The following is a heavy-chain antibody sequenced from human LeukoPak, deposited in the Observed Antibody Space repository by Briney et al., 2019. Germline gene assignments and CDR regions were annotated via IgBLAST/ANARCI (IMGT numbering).Heavy chain of an antibody. J-gene: IGHJ6*02. CDR1: GFTFSSYG. Sequence: GGSLRLSCAASGFTFSSYGMHWVRQAPGKGLEWVAVISYDGSNKYYADSVKGRFTISRDNSKNTLYLQMNSLRAEDTAVYYCAKEAMVHYGMDVWGQGTTVTVSS. V-gene: IGHV3-30*18. D-gene: IGHD5-18*01. CDR3: AKEAMVHYGMDV. CDR2: ISYDGSNK.